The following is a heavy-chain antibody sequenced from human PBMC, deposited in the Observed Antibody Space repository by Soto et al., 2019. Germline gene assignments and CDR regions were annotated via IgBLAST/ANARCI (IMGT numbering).Heavy chain of an antibody. Sequence: SETLSLTCTVSGGSISSSSYYWGWIRQPPGKGLEWIGSIYYSGSTYYNPSLKSRVTISVDTSKNQFSLKLSSVTAADTAVYYCAGNVDTAMVDFDYWGQGTLVTVSS. V-gene: IGHV4-39*01. D-gene: IGHD5-18*01. CDR2: IYYSGST. CDR1: GGSISSSSYY. J-gene: IGHJ4*02. CDR3: AGNVDTAMVDFDY.